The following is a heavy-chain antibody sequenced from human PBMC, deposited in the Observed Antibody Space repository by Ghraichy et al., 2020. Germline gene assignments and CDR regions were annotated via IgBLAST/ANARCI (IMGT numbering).Heavy chain of an antibody. D-gene: IGHD3-9*01. CDR1: GGSISSSSYY. CDR2: IYYSGST. V-gene: IGHV4-39*01. Sequence: SETRSLTCTVSGGSISSSSYYWGWIRQPPGKGLEWIGSIYYSGSTYYNPSLKSRVTISVDTSKNQFSLKLSSVTAADTAVYYCARRVYDILTGYYNVNPFDYWGQGTLVTVSS. J-gene: IGHJ4*02. CDR3: ARRVYDILTGYYNVNPFDY.